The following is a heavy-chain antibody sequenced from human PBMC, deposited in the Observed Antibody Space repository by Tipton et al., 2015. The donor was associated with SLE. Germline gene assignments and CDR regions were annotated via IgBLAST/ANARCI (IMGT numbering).Heavy chain of an antibody. V-gene: IGHV4-30-4*01. CDR3: ARDSPPLFHQFGAYDI. J-gene: IGHJ3*02. Sequence: TLSLTCTVSGDSISSGDYYWTWIRQTPGKGLEWIGFIYDTGNIYYNTSLKSRVTISVDTSKNQFSLKLRSVTAADTAVYYCARDSPPLFHQFGAYDIWGQGTMVTVSS. CDR2: IYDTGNI. D-gene: IGHD2-21*01. CDR1: GDSISSGDYY.